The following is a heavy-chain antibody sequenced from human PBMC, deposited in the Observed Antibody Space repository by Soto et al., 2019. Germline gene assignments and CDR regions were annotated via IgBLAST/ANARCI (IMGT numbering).Heavy chain of an antibody. D-gene: IGHD3-22*01. CDR1: GGSFSGYY. V-gene: IGHV4-34*01. CDR3: ARGRGYYGRAFDY. CDR2: INHSGST. Sequence: KPSETLSLTCAVYGGSFSGYYWSWIRQPPGKGLEWIGEINHSGSTNYNPSLKSRVTISVDTSKNQFSLKLSSVTAADTAVYYCARGRGYYGRAFDYWGQGTLVTVSS. J-gene: IGHJ4*02.